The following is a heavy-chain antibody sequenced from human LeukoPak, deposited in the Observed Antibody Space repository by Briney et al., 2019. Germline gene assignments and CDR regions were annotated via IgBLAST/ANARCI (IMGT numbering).Heavy chain of an antibody. CDR2: INGDGSTT. D-gene: IGHD3-22*01. J-gene: IGHJ1*01. Sequence: GGSLRLSCAASGFTFSRYWMHWVRQAPGKGLVWVSRINGDGSTTSYADSVKGGFSISRDNAKNTLYLQMNSLRAEDTAVYYCATGNYYDSRGYYTFGHWGQGTLVTVSS. CDR3: ATGNYYDSRGYYTFGH. CDR1: GFTFSRYW. V-gene: IGHV3-74*01.